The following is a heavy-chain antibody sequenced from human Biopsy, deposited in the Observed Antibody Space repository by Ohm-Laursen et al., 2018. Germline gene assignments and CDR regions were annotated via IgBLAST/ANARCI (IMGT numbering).Heavy chain of an antibody. V-gene: IGHV4-38-2*02. CDR2: IYHSGST. Sequence: GTLSLTCTVSGDSISSYYWSWIRQPPGKGLEWIGSIYHSGSTYYNPSLKSRVTISLDTSKNQLSLKLSSVTAADTAVYYCARESDSSGYYYRDYWGQGTLVTVSS. CDR3: ARESDSSGYYYRDY. J-gene: IGHJ4*02. D-gene: IGHD3-22*01. CDR1: GDSISSYY.